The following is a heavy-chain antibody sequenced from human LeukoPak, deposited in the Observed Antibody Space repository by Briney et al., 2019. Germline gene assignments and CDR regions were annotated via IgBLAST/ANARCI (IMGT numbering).Heavy chain of an antibody. CDR2: IYTSGST. CDR1: GGSISSYY. D-gene: IGHD6-13*01. V-gene: IGHV4-4*07. J-gene: IGHJ4*02. Sequence: SETLSLTCTVSGGSISSYYWSWIRQPAGKGLEWIGRIYTSGSTNYNPNLKSRVAMSVDTSKNQFSLKLSSVTAADTALYYCARARQQLDYFDCWGQRTLGTVSS. CDR3: ARARQQLDYFDC.